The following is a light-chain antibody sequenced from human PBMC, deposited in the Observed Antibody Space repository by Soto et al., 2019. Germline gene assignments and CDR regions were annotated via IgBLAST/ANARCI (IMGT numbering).Light chain of an antibody. CDR1: QTISSW. CDR3: HQYNDWPRT. V-gene: IGKV1-5*03. CDR2: KAS. J-gene: IGKJ1*01. Sequence: DIQMTQSPSTLSGSVGDRVTITCRASQTISSWLAWYQQKPGKAPKLLIYKASTLKSGVPSRFSGSGSGTEFTLTISSLQSEDFAVYYCHQYNDWPRTFGQGTKVDIK.